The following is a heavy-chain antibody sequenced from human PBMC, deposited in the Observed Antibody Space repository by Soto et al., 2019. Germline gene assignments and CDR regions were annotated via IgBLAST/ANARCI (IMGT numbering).Heavy chain of an antibody. J-gene: IGHJ5*02. V-gene: IGHV4-34*01. D-gene: IGHD6-25*01. CDR3: GRGRPGHRSGWFVT. CDR1: GGSFSDHD. CDR2: INRGGST. Sequence: SETLSLPCAVYGGSFSDHDWSWIRQPPGTGLEWIGEINRGGSTNYNPSLKSRTTISVDTSKHQFSLKLDSVTPTYTAVHYRGRGRPGHRSGWFVTVGQGTLLTVST.